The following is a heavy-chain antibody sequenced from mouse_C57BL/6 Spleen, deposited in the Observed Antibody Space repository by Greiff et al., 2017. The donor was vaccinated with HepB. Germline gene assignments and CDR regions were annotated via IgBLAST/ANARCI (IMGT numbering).Heavy chain of an antibody. CDR3: ARMALITTAFDY. CDR2: IYPGSGST. CDR1: GYTFTSYW. J-gene: IGHJ2*01. D-gene: IGHD1-1*01. Sequence: VQLQQPGAELVKPGASVKMSCKASGYTFTSYWITWVKQRPGQGLEWIGDIYPGSGSTNYNEKFKSKATLTVDTSSSTAYMQLSSLTSEDSAVYYCARMALITTAFDYWGQGTTLTVSS. V-gene: IGHV1-55*01.